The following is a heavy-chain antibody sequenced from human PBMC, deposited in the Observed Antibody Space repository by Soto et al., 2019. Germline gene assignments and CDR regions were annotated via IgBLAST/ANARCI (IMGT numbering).Heavy chain of an antibody. CDR3: ARGDGDNAFDI. J-gene: IGHJ3*02. V-gene: IGHV4-4*02. CDR1: GTSIINNNW. D-gene: IGHD2-21*02. Sequence: QVQLQESGPGLVKPSGTLSLTCAVSGTSIINNNWWTWVRQPPGKGLAWIGEIYHSGTTNYNSSLKSRVTFSTDKSKTQFSLNLTSVTAADTAVYYCARGDGDNAFDIWGQGTLVIVSS. CDR2: IYHSGTT.